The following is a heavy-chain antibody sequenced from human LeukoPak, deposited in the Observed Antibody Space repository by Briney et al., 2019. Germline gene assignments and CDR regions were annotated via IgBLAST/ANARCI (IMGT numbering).Heavy chain of an antibody. CDR2: IYPGDSDT. CDR3: ARRGGYSDY. Sequence: GESLKISSKCSDYSFTSYLIGVGRQMPGKGLEWMGIIYPGDSDTRYSPSFQGQVTISADKSISTAYLQWSSLKASDTAMYYCARRGGYSDYWGQGTLVTVSS. J-gene: IGHJ4*02. CDR1: DYSFTSYL. V-gene: IGHV5-51*01. D-gene: IGHD5-18*01.